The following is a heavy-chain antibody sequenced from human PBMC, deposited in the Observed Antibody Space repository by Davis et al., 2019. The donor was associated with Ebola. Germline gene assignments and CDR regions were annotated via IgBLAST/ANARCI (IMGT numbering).Heavy chain of an antibody. Sequence: SVKVSCKASGCTFSNYAINWVRQAPGRGLEWMGGIIPIFGTPNYAQKFRGRVTITAVESTGTAYMELRSLRSDDTAVYYCARDRPYSITGTGYYYYGMDVWGQGTTVTVSS. V-gene: IGHV1-69*13. D-gene: IGHD1-7*01. J-gene: IGHJ6*02. CDR1: GCTFSNYA. CDR3: ARDRPYSITGTGYYYYGMDV. CDR2: IIPIFGTP.